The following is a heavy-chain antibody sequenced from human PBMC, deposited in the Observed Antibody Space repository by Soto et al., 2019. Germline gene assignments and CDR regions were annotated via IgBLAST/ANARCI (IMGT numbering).Heavy chain of an antibody. J-gene: IGHJ4*02. CDR2: ISVYGGTT. Sequence: ASVKVSCKASGYTFTSYGISWVRQAPGQGLEWLGWISVYGGTTKYAQKLQGRVTMTTDTSTSTAYMELRSLRSDDTAVYYCARVHYYDSSGYYYFDYWGQGTLVTASS. CDR3: ARVHYYDSSGYYYFDY. D-gene: IGHD3-22*01. CDR1: GYTFTSYG. V-gene: IGHV1-18*01.